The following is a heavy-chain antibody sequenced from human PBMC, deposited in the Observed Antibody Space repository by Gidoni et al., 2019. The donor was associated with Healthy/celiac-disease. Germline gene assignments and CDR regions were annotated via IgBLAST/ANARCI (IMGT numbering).Heavy chain of an antibody. CDR3: ARPLAPDRVLAHDAFDI. CDR1: GGSISSSSYY. D-gene: IGHD2-15*01. CDR2: IYYSGST. V-gene: IGHV4-39*01. J-gene: IGHJ3*02. Sequence: QLQLQESGPGLVKPSETLSLTCTVSGGSISSSSYYWGWIRQPPGKGLEWIGSIYYSGSTYYNPSLKSRVTISVDTSKNQFSLKLSSVTAADTAVYYCARPLAPDRVLAHDAFDIWGQGTMVTVSS.